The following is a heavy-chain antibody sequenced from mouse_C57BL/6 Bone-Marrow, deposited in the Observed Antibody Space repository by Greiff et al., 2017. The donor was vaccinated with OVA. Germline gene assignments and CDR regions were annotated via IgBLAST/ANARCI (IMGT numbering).Heavy chain of an antibody. V-gene: IGHV1-64*01. CDR1: GYTFTSYW. Sequence: QVQLQQPGAELVKPGASVKLSCKASGYTFTSYWMHWVKQRPGQGLEWIGMIHPNSGSTNYNEKFKIKATLTVDKSSSTAYMQLSSLTSEDSAVYYCAREEGNPYYFDYWGQGTTLTVSS. CDR2: IHPNSGST. D-gene: IGHD2-1*01. J-gene: IGHJ2*01. CDR3: AREEGNPYYFDY.